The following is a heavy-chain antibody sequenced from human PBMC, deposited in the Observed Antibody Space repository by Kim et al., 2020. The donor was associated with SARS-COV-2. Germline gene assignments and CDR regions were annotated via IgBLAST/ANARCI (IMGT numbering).Heavy chain of an antibody. V-gene: IGHV4-34*01. CDR1: GGSFSGYY. CDR2: INHSGST. D-gene: IGHD3-22*01. CDR3: ARGPLLFLAGWCHSSGAF. Sequence: SETLSLTCAVYGGSFSGYYWSWIRQPPGKGLEWIGEINHSGSTNYNPSLKSRVTISVDTSKNQFSLKLSSVTAADTAVYYCARGPLLFLAGWCHSSGAF. J-gene: IGHJ3*01.